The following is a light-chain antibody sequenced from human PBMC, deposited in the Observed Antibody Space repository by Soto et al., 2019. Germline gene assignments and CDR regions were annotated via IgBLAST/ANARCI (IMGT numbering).Light chain of an antibody. CDR3: QKYNSAPRT. Sequence: DIQMTQSPSSLSASVGDRVTITCRASQDISNFLAWYQQKPGKVPKLLIYAASTLQSGVPSRFSGSGSGTDFTLTISSLQPEDVARYYCQKYNSAPRTFGQGTKVEIK. CDR1: QDISNF. J-gene: IGKJ1*01. CDR2: AAS. V-gene: IGKV1-27*01.